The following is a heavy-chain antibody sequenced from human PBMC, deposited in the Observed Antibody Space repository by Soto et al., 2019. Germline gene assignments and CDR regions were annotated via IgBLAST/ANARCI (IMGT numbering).Heavy chain of an antibody. D-gene: IGHD1-26*01. CDR2: IIPIFGTA. CDR3: ARWESRATFWYFDL. CDR1: GGIFSSYA. J-gene: IGHJ2*01. V-gene: IGHV1-69*01. Sequence: QVQLVQSGAEVKKPGSSVKVSCKASGGIFSSYAISWVRQAPGQGLEWMGGIIPIFGTANYAQKFQGRVTITADESTSTAYMELSSLRSEDTAVYYCARWESRATFWYFDLWGRGTLVTVSS.